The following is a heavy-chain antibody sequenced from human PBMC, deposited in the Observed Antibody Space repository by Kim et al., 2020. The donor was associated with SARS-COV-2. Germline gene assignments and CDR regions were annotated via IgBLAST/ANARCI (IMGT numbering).Heavy chain of an antibody. J-gene: IGHJ4*02. D-gene: IGHD6-25*01. V-gene: IGHV3-23*02. CDR3: ATTKLSGAGGPFDY. Sequence: YGASVKGRFTISRDNSKNTLYLQMKRLWAEDTAMYYCATTKLSGAGGPFDYWGQGILVTVSS.